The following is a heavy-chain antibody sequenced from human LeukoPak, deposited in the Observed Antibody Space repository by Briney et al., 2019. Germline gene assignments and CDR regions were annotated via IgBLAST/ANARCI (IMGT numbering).Heavy chain of an antibody. CDR1: GYTFTSYA. CDR2: INAGNGNT. CDR3: ARAYFAPEIRFYFDY. Sequence: ASVKVSCKASGYTFTSYAMHWVRQAPGQRLEWMEWINAGNGNTKYSQKFQGRVTITRDTSASTAYMELSSLRSEDTAVYYCARAYFAPEIRFYFDYWGQGTLVTVSS. V-gene: IGHV1-3*01. J-gene: IGHJ4*02. D-gene: IGHD3-9*01.